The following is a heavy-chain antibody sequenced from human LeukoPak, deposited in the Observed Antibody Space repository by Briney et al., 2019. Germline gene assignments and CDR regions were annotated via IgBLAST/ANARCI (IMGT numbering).Heavy chain of an antibody. V-gene: IGHV4-59*01. CDR1: GGSISNYY. J-gene: IGHJ4*02. Sequence: SETLSLTCTVSGGSISNYYSVWIRQPPGKGLELIGSIYYSGTIKYNPSLKSRVTTSVDTSKNQFSLKLSSVTAADTAVYYCARGTVVTPFDYWGQGTLVTVSS. CDR3: ARGTVVTPFDY. D-gene: IGHD4-23*01. CDR2: IYYSGTI.